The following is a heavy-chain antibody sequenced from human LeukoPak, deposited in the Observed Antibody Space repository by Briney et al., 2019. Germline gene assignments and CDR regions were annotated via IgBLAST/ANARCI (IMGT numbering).Heavy chain of an antibody. CDR2: IYYTGST. CDR1: GGSLSSNY. CDR3: ARVFWSRYYYIDV. Sequence: SETLSLTCSVSGGSLSSNYWSWIRQAPGKGLEWIGYIYYTGSTSYNPSLQSRVAISLDTSQNQFSLNLRSVTAADTAVYYCARVFWSRYYYIDVWGKGTTVTVSS. J-gene: IGHJ6*03. V-gene: IGHV4-59*08. D-gene: IGHD2-21*01.